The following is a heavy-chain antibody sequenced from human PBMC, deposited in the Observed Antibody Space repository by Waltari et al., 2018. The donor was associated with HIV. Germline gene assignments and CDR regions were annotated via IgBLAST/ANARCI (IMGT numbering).Heavy chain of an antibody. J-gene: IGHJ6*02. D-gene: IGHD3-10*01. Sequence: QVQLQESGPGLVKPSQTLSLTCTVSGGSISSGGYYWSWIRQHPGKGLEWIGYIYYSGSTYYNPSLKSRVTISVDTSKNQFSLKLSSVTAADTAVYYCARQRPLRGSSYYYGMDVWGQGTTVTVSS. CDR3: ARQRPLRGSSYYYGMDV. CDR1: GGSISSGGYY. V-gene: IGHV4-31*03. CDR2: IYYSGST.